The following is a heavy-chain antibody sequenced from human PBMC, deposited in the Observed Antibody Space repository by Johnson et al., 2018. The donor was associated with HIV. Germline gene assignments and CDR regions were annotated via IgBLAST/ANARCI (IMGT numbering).Heavy chain of an antibody. CDR1: GFTFSNSW. Sequence: EVQLVESGGGLVQPGGSLRLSCAVSGFTFSNSWMHWVRQAPGKGLVWVSRVNNDGGDTIYADSVKGRFTISRDNSKNTLYLQMNSLGAEDTAVYYCARDMCSGGSCYAFDIWGQGTMVTVSS. D-gene: IGHD2-15*01. CDR2: VNNDGGDT. V-gene: IGHV3-74*01. CDR3: ARDMCSGGSCYAFDI. J-gene: IGHJ3*02.